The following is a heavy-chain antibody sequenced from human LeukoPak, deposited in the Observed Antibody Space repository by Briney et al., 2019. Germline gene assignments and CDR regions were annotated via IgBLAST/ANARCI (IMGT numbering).Heavy chain of an antibody. D-gene: IGHD4-17*01. CDR1: GYSISSGYY. J-gene: IGHJ1*01. Sequence: SETLSLTCTVSGYSISSGYYWGWIRQPPGKGLEWIGSIYHIGSTYYNPSLKSRVTISVDTSKNQFSLKLRSVTAADTAVYYCARAPYYGDQHEYFKHWGKGTLVTVSS. CDR3: ARAPYYGDQHEYFKH. CDR2: IYHIGST. V-gene: IGHV4-38-2*02.